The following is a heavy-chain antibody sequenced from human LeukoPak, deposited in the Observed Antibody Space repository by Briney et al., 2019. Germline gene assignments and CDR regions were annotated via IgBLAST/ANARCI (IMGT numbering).Heavy chain of an antibody. D-gene: IGHD1-26*01. Sequence: ASVKVSCKASGYTFTSYYMHWVRQAPGQGLEWMGKINPGGGGTSYAQKFRGRVTMTRDTSTSTVYMDLSSLRSEDTAVYYCARGGDSGSYFNDFDYWGQGTLVTVSS. CDR1: GYTFTSYY. CDR2: INPGGGGT. J-gene: IGHJ4*02. V-gene: IGHV1-46*01. CDR3: ARGGDSGSYFNDFDY.